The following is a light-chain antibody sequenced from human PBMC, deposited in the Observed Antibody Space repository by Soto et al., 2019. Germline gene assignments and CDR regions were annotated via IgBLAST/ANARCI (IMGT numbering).Light chain of an antibody. Sequence: DIQMTQSPSSLSASVGDRVTITCRASQSISSYLNWYQQKPGKAPKLLIYAASSLQSGVPSRFSGRGSGTDFTLTISSLHPEDFATYYCQQSYSTRLYTFGQGTKLEIK. CDR2: AAS. CDR1: QSISSY. CDR3: QQSYSTRLYT. V-gene: IGKV1-39*01. J-gene: IGKJ2*01.